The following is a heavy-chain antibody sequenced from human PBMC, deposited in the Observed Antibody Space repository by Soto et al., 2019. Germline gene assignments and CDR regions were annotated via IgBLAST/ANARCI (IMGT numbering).Heavy chain of an antibody. CDR3: APWRGSSWFDY. Sequence: PVESLKISCKGSGYSFSTYWIAWVRQMPGKVLEWMGNIYFGESNPRYSPSFQVQVTISADKSISTAYLQWSSLKASDTAMYYCAPWRGSSWFDYWAQETPVTVPS. CDR1: GYSFSTYW. D-gene: IGHD6-13*01. V-gene: IGHV5-51*01. J-gene: IGHJ4*02. CDR2: IYFGESNP.